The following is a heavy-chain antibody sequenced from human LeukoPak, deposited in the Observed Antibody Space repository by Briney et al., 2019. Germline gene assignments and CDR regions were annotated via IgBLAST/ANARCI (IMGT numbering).Heavy chain of an antibody. V-gene: IGHV1-24*01. D-gene: IGHD6-19*01. Sequence: GASVKVSCKVSGYTLTELSMHWGQQAPGKGLEWRGGFDPEDGETIYAQKFQGRVTMTEDTSTDTAYMELSSLRSEDTAVYYCSTEQPVAGTGGDAFDYWGQGTLVTVSS. CDR1: GYTLTELS. CDR2: FDPEDGET. J-gene: IGHJ4*02. CDR3: STEQPVAGTGGDAFDY.